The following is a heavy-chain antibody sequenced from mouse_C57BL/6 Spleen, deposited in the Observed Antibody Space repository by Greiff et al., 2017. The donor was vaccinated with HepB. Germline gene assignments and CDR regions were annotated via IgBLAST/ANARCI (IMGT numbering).Heavy chain of an antibody. CDR2: ISSGGDYI. Sequence: EVKLMESGEGLVKPGGSLKLSCAASGFTFSSYAMSWVRQTPEKRLEWVAYISSGGDYIYYADTVKGRFTISRDNARNTLYLQMSSLKSEDTAMYYCTRDRGYYGSSSAWFAYWGQGTLVTVSA. D-gene: IGHD1-1*01. CDR1: GFTFSSYA. CDR3: TRDRGYYGSSSAWFAY. J-gene: IGHJ3*01. V-gene: IGHV5-9-1*02.